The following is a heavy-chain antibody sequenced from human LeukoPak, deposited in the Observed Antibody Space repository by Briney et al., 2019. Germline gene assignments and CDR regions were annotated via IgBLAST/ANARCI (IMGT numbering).Heavy chain of an antibody. V-gene: IGHV4-61*01. CDR1: GGSISSSSYY. Sequence: PSETLSLTCTVSGGSISSSSYYWGWIRQPPGKGLEWIGYIYYSGSTNYNPSLKSRVTISVDTSKNQFSLKLSSVTAADTAVYYCARDNLYYFDYWGQGTLVTVSS. CDR2: IYYSGST. J-gene: IGHJ4*02. CDR3: ARDNLYYFDY.